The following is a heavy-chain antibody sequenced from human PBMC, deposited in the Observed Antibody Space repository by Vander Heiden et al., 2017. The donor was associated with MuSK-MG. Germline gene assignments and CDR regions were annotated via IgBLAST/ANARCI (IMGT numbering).Heavy chain of an antibody. Sequence: QVQLQESGPGLVKPSETLSLTCAVSGYSISSGYYWGWIRQPPGKGLEWIGSIYHSGSTYYNPSLKSRVTISVDTSKNQFSLKLSSVTAAETAVYYCAILNNRRGGATGGGDYWGQGTLVTVYS. CDR2: IYHSGST. CDR1: GYSISSGYY. CDR3: AILNNRRGGATGGGDY. D-gene: IGHD1-26*01. V-gene: IGHV4-38-2*01. J-gene: IGHJ4*02.